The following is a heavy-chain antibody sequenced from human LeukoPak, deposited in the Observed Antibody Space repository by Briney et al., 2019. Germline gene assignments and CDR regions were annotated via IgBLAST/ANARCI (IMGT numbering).Heavy chain of an antibody. CDR2: IKQDGSER. CDR1: GFTFSSYW. D-gene: IGHD6-13*01. J-gene: IGHJ5*02. Sequence: GGSLSLXCAASGFTFSSYWMSWVRQAPGKGLDWVANIKQDGSERYYVDSVKGRFTISRDNAKNSLYLQMNSLRAEDTAVYYCARDLYSSNDAWGQGTLVTVSS. V-gene: IGHV3-7*01. CDR3: ARDLYSSNDA.